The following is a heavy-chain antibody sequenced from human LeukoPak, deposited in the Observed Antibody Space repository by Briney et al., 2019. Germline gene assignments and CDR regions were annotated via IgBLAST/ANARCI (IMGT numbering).Heavy chain of an antibody. CDR1: GASSSSYS. V-gene: IGHV4-4*07. CDR2: IYTSGST. CDR3: ARLGYCSGGTCPWDYYYYMDV. D-gene: IGHD2-15*01. Sequence: SETLSLTCTVSGASSSSYSWTWLRQPAGKGLEWLGRIYTSGSTNYNPSLNSRVTISVDKSKNQFSLRLSSVTAADTAVYYCARLGYCSGGTCPWDYYYYMDVWGKGTTVIVSS. J-gene: IGHJ6*03.